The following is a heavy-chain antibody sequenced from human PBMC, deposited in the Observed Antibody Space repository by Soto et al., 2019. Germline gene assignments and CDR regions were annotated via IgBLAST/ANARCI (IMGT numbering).Heavy chain of an antibody. CDR3: ARDPMSVAAAGRLDWFDP. D-gene: IGHD6-13*01. J-gene: IGHJ5*02. CDR2: ISPMSGTT. CDR1: GGTFGTYV. V-gene: IGHV1-69*01. Sequence: QVQLVQSGTEVKKPGSSVKVSCKASGGTFGTYVISWLRQAPGQGLEWMGGISPMSGTTDYAQEFQGRVTITADELTTTAYLELSSLRSDDTDVYYCARDPMSVAAAGRLDWFDPWGQGTLVTVSS.